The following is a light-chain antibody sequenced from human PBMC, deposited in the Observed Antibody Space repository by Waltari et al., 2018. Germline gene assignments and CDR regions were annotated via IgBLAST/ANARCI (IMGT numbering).Light chain of an antibody. V-gene: IGKV2-30*02. CDR3: MQYAYLPLT. Sequence: DLVMPQSPAPLPVTLGQQPPTPSRSIQSLVHLDGNTNLNWFQQRPGQSPRRLIYKVSRRESGIPDRFSGSGSGTDFTLRISRVEAEDFGVYYCMQYAYLPLTFGQGTQVEIK. CDR1: QSLVHLDGNTN. J-gene: IGKJ1*01. CDR2: KVS.